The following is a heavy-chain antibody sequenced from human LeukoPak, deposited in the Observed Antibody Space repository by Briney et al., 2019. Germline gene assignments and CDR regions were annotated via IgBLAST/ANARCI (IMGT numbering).Heavy chain of an antibody. V-gene: IGHV1-24*01. CDR3: ATPLWFGELSLGHYGMDV. J-gene: IGHJ6*02. Sequence: ASVKVSCKVSGYTLTELSMYWVRQAPGKGLEWMGGFDPEDGETIYAQKFQGRVTMTEDTSTDTAYMELSSLRSEDTAVYYCATPLWFGELSLGHYGMDVWGQGTTVTVSS. CDR2: FDPEDGET. D-gene: IGHD3-10*01. CDR1: GYTLTELS.